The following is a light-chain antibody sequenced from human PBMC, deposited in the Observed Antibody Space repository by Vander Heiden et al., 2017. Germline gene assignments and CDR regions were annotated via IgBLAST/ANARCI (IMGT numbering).Light chain of an antibody. V-gene: IGLV3-19*01. Sequence: SSELTQDPAVSVALGQTVRITCQGGSLRSYYASWYQQKSGQAPVLVIYGKNNRPSGIPDRFSGSSSGNTASLTITGAQAEDEADYYCNSRDTSGKHLVFGGGTKLTVL. J-gene: IGLJ2*01. CDR3: NSRDTSGKHLV. CDR2: GKN. CDR1: SLRSYY.